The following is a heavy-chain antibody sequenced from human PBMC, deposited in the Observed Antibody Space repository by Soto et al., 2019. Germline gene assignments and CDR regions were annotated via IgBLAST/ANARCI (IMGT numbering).Heavy chain of an antibody. Sequence: SETLSLTCTVSGGSINSGGYYWSWIRQHPGKGLEWIGYIYYSGSTFYNPSLKSRVTISVDTSKSQFSLNLSSVTAADTAVYYCARASVLTDYYFDSWGQGTLVTVS. CDR1: GGSINSGGYY. CDR2: IYYSGST. CDR3: ARASVLTDYYFDS. V-gene: IGHV4-31*03. J-gene: IGHJ4*02. D-gene: IGHD2-2*01.